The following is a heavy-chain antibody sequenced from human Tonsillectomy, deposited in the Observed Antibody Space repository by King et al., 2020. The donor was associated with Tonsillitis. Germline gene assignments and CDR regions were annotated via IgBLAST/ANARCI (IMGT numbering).Heavy chain of an antibody. J-gene: IGHJ6*02. CDR2: VFTSGST. Sequence: VQLQESGPGQVEPSETLSLTCTVSGGSISSSYWSWIRQPAGKGLEWIGRVFTSGSTNYNPSLNSRVTMSVATSKNQFSLTLSSVTADDTAVYYCARVAALNMGPYLYYAMDVWGQGTTVTVSS. CDR3: ARVAALNMGPYLYYAMDV. V-gene: IGHV4-4*07. CDR1: GGSISSSY. D-gene: IGHD4/OR15-4a*01.